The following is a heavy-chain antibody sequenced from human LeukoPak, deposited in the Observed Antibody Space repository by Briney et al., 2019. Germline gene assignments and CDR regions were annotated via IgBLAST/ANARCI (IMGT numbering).Heavy chain of an antibody. J-gene: IGHJ4*02. Sequence: ASVKVSCKASGYSFTDYYMHWVRQAPGQGLEWMGRINPKSGATNYAQKFRDRVTMSRDTSISTAYMDLSGLRSDDTAVYYCARDYYYNRSGYYCFPDYWGQGTLVTVSS. D-gene: IGHD3-22*01. CDR2: INPKSGAT. V-gene: IGHV1-2*06. CDR3: ARDYYYNRSGYYCFPDY. CDR1: GYSFTDYY.